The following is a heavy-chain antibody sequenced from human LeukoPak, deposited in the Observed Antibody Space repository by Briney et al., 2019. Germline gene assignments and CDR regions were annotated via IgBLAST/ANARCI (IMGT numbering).Heavy chain of an antibody. V-gene: IGHV4-34*01. CDR3: ARETRGYREFAY. CDR2: INHSGST. D-gene: IGHD5-18*01. J-gene: IGHJ4*02. CDR1: GGSFSGYY. Sequence: SETLSLTCAVYGGSFSGYYWSWIRQPPGKGLEWIGEINHSGSTNYNPSLKSRVTISVDTSKNQFSLKLSSVTAADTAVYYCARETRGYREFAYWGQGTLVTVSS.